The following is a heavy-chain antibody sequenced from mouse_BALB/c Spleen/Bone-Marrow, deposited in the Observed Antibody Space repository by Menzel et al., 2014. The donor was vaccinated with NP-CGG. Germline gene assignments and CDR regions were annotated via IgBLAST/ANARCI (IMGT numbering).Heavy chain of an antibody. D-gene: IGHD2-14*01. CDR3: ARFRYDWYFDV. CDR2: IYPYNGGT. V-gene: IGHV1S29*02. Sequence: VQLQQSGPELVKPGASVKISCKASGYTFTDYNMHWVKQSHGKSLEWIGYIYPYNGGTGYNQKFKSKATLTVDNSSSTAYMEHRSLTSEDSAIYYCARFRYDWYFDVWGAGTTVTVSS. J-gene: IGHJ1*01. CDR1: GYTFTDYN.